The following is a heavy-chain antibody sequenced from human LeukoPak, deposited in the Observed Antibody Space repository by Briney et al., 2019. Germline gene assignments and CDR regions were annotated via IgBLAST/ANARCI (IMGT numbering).Heavy chain of an antibody. J-gene: IGHJ6*03. Sequence: SETLSLTCTVSGGSISSYYWSWIRQPAGKGLEWIGRIYTSGSTNYNPSLKSRVTMSVDTSKNQFSLKLSSVTAADTAVYYCARASRGENDRLEWFPDYYYYMDVWGKGTTVTVSS. CDR3: ARASRGENDRLEWFPDYYYYMDV. V-gene: IGHV4-4*07. CDR2: IYTSGST. CDR1: GGSISSYY. D-gene: IGHD3-3*01.